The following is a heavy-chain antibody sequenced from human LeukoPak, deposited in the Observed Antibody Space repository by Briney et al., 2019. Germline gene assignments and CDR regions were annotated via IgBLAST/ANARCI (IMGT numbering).Heavy chain of an antibody. V-gene: IGHV1-2*06. Sequence: GASVKVSCKASGYTFTGYYMHWVRQAPGQGLEWMGRINPNSGGTNYAQKFQGRVTMTRDTSISTAYMELSRLRSDDTAVYYCAREPTYSGSYYYYYMDVRGKGTMVTVSS. CDR3: AREPTYSGSYYYYYMDV. J-gene: IGHJ6*03. D-gene: IGHD1-26*01. CDR1: GYTFTGYY. CDR2: INPNSGGT.